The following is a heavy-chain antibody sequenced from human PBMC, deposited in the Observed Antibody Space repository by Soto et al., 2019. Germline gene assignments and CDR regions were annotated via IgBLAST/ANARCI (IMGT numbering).Heavy chain of an antibody. V-gene: IGHV4-61*01. D-gene: IGHD3-9*01. Sequence: PSETLSVTWTVSGGSISRSSYYWSWIRQPPGKGLEWIGYIYYNGNTNSNPSLKSRVTIPVDTSKNQFSLKLSSVTPADTAMYYCAREWGDILTGYYFDYWGPGTLVTVSS. CDR2: IYYNGNT. CDR3: AREWGDILTGYYFDY. J-gene: IGHJ4*02. CDR1: GGSISRSSYY.